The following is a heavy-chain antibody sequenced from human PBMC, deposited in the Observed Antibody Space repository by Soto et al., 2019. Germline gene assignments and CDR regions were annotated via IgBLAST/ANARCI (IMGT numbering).Heavy chain of an antibody. CDR2: TYSGGST. CDR3: ARKLSGAVQGWAYGMDV. CDR1: GFTVSTYN. J-gene: IGHJ6*02. V-gene: IGHV3-53*02. Sequence: EVPLVESGGGLMQPGGSLRLSCAASGFTVSTYNMIWVRQAPVKGLEWVSVTYSGGSTQYADSVKGRFTVSRDNSKNTLELQMSSLRDEDTAVYYCARKLSGAVQGWAYGMDVWGRGTTVTVSS. D-gene: IGHD1-26*01.